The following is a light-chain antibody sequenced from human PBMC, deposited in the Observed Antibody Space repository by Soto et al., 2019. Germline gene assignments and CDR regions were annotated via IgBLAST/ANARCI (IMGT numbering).Light chain of an antibody. V-gene: IGKV2-28*01. CDR1: QSLLHSNGYNY. J-gene: IGKJ1*01. Sequence: EIGMTQSPLSLPVTPGEPASISCRSSQSLLHSNGYNYLDWYLQKPGQSPQLLIYLGSNRASGVTDRFSGSGSGTDFTLKISRVEAEDGGVYYCMQALQTPRTFGQGTKVEIK. CDR3: MQALQTPRT. CDR2: LGS.